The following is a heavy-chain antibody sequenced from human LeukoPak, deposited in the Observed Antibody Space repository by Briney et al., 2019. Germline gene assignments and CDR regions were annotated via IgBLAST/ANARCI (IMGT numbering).Heavy chain of an antibody. CDR3: AKDRVGAPPGDWEYLGASNCFDI. Sequence: GASVKVSCKASGYTFNRYGVNWVRQAPGQGLEWMGWIGTYNGNTNLAQKFKGRVTMTTDTATSTAYMELKSLRLDDTAEYYCAKDRVGAPPGDWEYLGASNCFDIWGQGTMVSVSS. V-gene: IGHV1-18*01. J-gene: IGHJ3*02. CDR1: GYTFNRYG. D-gene: IGHD3-16*01. CDR2: IGTYNGNT.